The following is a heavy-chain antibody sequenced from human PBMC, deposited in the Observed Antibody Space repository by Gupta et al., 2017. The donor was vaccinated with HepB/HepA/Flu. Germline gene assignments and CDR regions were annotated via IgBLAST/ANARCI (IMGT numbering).Heavy chain of an antibody. D-gene: IGHD4-11*01. V-gene: IGHV3-33*01. Sequence: QVRLVESGGGVVQPGRSLRLSCAASGFPFSSYGMHWVRQAPGKGLEWVALIWYDGSKIYYGDSVKGRFTISREKSNTLYLQMERLRVEDTATYYCARDIAYSKYTPAYWGQGTLVTVSS. CDR2: IWYDGSKI. J-gene: IGHJ4*02. CDR1: GFPFSSYG. CDR3: ARDIAYSKYTPAY.